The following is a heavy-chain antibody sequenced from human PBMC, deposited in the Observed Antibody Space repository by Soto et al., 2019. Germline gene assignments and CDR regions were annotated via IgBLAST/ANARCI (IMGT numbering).Heavy chain of an antibody. V-gene: IGHV3-23*01. CDR1: GFTFSSNA. CDR3: AKDLRDTSGYYYYIDY. D-gene: IGHD3-22*01. Sequence: EVQLSESGGGLVQPGGSLRLSCAASGFTFSSNAMSWVRQAPGKGLEWVSAISRTGGSTYYADSVKGRFTISRDTSKNTLYLQMNSLRAEDTAVYYCAKDLRDTSGYYYYIDYWGQGTLVTVSS. J-gene: IGHJ4*02. CDR2: ISRTGGST.